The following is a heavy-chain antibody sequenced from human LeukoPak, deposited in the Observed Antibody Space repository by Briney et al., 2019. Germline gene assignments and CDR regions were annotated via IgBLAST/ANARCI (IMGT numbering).Heavy chain of an antibody. Sequence: ASVKVSCKASGYTFTSYDINWVRQATGQGLEWMGWMNPNSGNTGYAQKFQGRVTITRNTSISTAYMELSSLRSEDTAVYYCARREYSGYDLFGYWGQGTLVTVSS. J-gene: IGHJ4*02. CDR2: MNPNSGNT. D-gene: IGHD5-12*01. CDR1: GYTFTSYD. CDR3: ARREYSGYDLFGY. V-gene: IGHV1-8*03.